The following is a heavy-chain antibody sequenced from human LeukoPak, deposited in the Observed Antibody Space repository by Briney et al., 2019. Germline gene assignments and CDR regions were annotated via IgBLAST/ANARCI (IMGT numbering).Heavy chain of an antibody. Sequence: PGGSLRLSCTTSGFTFGDYAMCWVRQAPGKGLEWVGFIRTELYGGTTEYAASVKGRFSISRDDSRGLAYLQMNSLKTEDTAVHYCTTYTAGGRFWALDYWGQGTLVTVSS. CDR1: GFTFGDYA. CDR3: TTYTAGGRFWALDY. V-gene: IGHV3-49*04. J-gene: IGHJ4*02. D-gene: IGHD3-16*01. CDR2: IRTELYGGTT.